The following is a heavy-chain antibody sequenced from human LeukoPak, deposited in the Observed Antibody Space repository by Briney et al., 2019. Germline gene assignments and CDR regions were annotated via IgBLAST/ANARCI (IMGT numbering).Heavy chain of an antibody. D-gene: IGHD2-15*01. CDR3: AKDPRSYCSGGSCSFYGDHAPFDY. Sequence: GGSLRLSCAASGFTFDDYTMHWVRQAPGKGLEWVSLISWDGGSTYYADSVKGRFTISRDNSKNTLYLQMNSLRAEDTAVYYCAKDPRSYCSGGSCSFYGDHAPFDYWGQGTLVTVSS. V-gene: IGHV3-43*01. CDR1: GFTFDDYT. J-gene: IGHJ4*02. CDR2: ISWDGGST.